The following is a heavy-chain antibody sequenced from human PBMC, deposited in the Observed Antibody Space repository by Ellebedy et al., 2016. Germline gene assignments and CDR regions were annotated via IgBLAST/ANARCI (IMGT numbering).Heavy chain of an antibody. CDR1: GDSVSSSSAA. CDR3: ARGGFSSSVFRFDY. D-gene: IGHD6-13*01. Sequence: SQTLSLTCAISGDSVSSSSAAWNWIRHSPSRGVEWMGRTSYRSQCSQLYNDYAVSVKSRLTINPDTSQNQFSLQLNSVTPEDTAVYFCARGGFSSSVFRFDYWGQGTLVTVSS. V-gene: IGHV6-1*01. J-gene: IGHJ4*02. CDR2: TSYRSQCSQLYN.